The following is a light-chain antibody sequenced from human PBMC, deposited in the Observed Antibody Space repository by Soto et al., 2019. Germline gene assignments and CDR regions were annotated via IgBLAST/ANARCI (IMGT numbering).Light chain of an antibody. V-gene: IGKV1-5*03. Sequence: DIQMTQSPSTLSASVGDTVTITCRASQSISNWLAWYQQKPGQAPKLLIHKASTLESGVPSRFSGSGSGTEFTHTISSLQPDDFATYCQQYDRFPYTFGQGTKLEIK. J-gene: IGKJ2*01. CDR1: QSISNW. CDR3: QQYDRFPYT. CDR2: KAS.